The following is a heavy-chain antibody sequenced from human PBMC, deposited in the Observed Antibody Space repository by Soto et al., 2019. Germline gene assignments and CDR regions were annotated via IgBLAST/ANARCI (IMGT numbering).Heavy chain of an antibody. D-gene: IGHD3-10*01. V-gene: IGHV1-46*01. CDR1: GYTFTSYY. J-gene: IGHJ6*02. CDR2: INPSGGST. Sequence: ASVKVSCKASGYTFTSYYMHWVRQAPGQGLEWMGIINPSGGSTSYAQKFQGRVTMTRDTSTSTVYMELSSLRSEDTAVYYCARDRKRYYGSGSPHVYYYYGMDVWGQGTTVTVSS. CDR3: ARDRKRYYGSGSPHVYYYYGMDV.